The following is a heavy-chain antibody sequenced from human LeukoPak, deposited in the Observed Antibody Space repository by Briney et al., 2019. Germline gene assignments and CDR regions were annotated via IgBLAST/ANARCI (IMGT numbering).Heavy chain of an antibody. CDR2: INWNGGST. V-gene: IGHV3-20*01. Sequence: GGSLRLSCAASGFTFDDYGMSWVCQAPGKGLEWVSGINWNGGSTGYADSVKGRFTISRDNAKNSLYLQMNSLRAEDTALYHCARSETAMVRNAFDIWGQGTLVTVSS. D-gene: IGHD5-18*01. CDR3: ARSETAMVRNAFDI. CDR1: GFTFDDYG. J-gene: IGHJ3*02.